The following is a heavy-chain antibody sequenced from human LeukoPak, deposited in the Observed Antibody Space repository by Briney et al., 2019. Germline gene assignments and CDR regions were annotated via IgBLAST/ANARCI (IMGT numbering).Heavy chain of an antibody. Sequence: GGSLRLSCAASGFTFSSYEMNWVRQAPGQGLEWVSYINGGGSIIYYADSVKGRFTISRDNARNSLYLRMNGLRAEDTAVYYCATETENSNYDAFDIWGQGTMVTVSS. CDR3: ATETENSNYDAFDI. J-gene: IGHJ3*02. CDR1: GFTFSSYE. D-gene: IGHD4-11*01. V-gene: IGHV3-48*03. CDR2: INGGGSII.